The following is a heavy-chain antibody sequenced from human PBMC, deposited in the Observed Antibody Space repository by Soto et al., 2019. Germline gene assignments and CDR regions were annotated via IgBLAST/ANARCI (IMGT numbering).Heavy chain of an antibody. J-gene: IGHJ6*02. CDR3: AAYSSSYGMDV. CDR2: ISSSGSTI. CDR1: GFTFSSYE. V-gene: IGHV3-48*03. Sequence: AGGSLRLSCAASGFTFSSYEMNWVRQAPGKGLEWVSYISSSGSTIYYADSVKGRFTISRDNAKNSLYLQMNSLRAEDTAVYYCAAYSSSYGMDVWGQGTTVTVSS. D-gene: IGHD6-6*01.